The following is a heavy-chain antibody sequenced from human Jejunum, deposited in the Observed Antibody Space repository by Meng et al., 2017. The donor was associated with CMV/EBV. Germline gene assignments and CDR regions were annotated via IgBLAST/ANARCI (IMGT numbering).Heavy chain of an antibody. CDR2: YATDGRT. CDR1: GFTVTEKH. V-gene: IGHV3-66*01. J-gene: IGHJ4*02. Sequence: EVQLVXXXXXXVQXGXSLRLSCAVSGFTVTEKHLDWVRQGPGKGLEWVSKYATDGRTFYADSVKGRFTISRDNSKNTVYLQMNSLRVEDTAVYYCMNTPPGEWGQGTLVTVSS. D-gene: IGHD3-10*01. CDR3: MNTPPGE.